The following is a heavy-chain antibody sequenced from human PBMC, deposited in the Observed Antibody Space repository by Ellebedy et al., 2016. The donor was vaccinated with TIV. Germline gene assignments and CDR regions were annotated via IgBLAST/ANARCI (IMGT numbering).Heavy chain of an antibody. Sequence: SETLSLTXAVYGGSFSGYYWGWIRQPPGKGLEWIGSIYYSGSTYYNPSLKSRITISVDTSKNQFSLKLSSVTAADTAVYYCARLLRFSWYFDLWGRGTLVTVSS. J-gene: IGHJ2*01. D-gene: IGHD1-26*01. CDR1: GGSFSGYY. CDR2: IYYSGST. V-gene: IGHV4-39*01. CDR3: ARLLRFSWYFDL.